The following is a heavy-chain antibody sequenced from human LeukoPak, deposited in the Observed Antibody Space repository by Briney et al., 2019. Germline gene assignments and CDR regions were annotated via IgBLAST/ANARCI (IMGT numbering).Heavy chain of an antibody. CDR1: GGSISSYY. CDR3: ARASLSGSTSSGYYYGMDV. V-gene: IGHV4-59*01. D-gene: IGHD2-2*01. CDR2: IYYSGST. Sequence: SETLSPTCTVSGGSISSYYWSWIRQPPGKGLEWIGYIYYSGSTNYNPSLKSRVTISVDTSKNQFSLKLSSVTAADTAVYYCARASLSGSTSSGYYYGMDVWGQGTTVTVSS. J-gene: IGHJ6*02.